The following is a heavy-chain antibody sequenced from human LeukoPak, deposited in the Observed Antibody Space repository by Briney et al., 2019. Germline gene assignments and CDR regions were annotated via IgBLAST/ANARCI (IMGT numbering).Heavy chain of an antibody. D-gene: IGHD3-3*01. V-gene: IGHV1-69*04. CDR2: IIPIFGIA. Sequence: SVRVSCKASGGTFSSYAISWVRQAPGQGLEWMGRIIPIFGIANYAQKFQGRVTITADKSTSTAYMELSSLRSEDTAVYYCARGYDSDCYYGMDVWGQGTTVTVSS. CDR3: ARGYDSDCYYGMDV. CDR1: GGTFSSYA. J-gene: IGHJ6*02.